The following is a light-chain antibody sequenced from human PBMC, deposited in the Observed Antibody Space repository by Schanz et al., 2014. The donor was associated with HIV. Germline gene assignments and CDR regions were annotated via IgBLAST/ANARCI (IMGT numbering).Light chain of an antibody. CDR2: EVS. Sequence: QSALTQPPSASGSPGQSVTISCTGTSSDVGDYNYVSWYQQHPGTAPKIMIYEVSKRPSGVPDRFSGSKSGNTASLTVSGLQDEDEANYYCCSYVPGGTYVFGTGTKLTVL. V-gene: IGLV2-8*01. J-gene: IGLJ1*01. CDR3: CSYVPGGTYV. CDR1: SSDVGDYNY.